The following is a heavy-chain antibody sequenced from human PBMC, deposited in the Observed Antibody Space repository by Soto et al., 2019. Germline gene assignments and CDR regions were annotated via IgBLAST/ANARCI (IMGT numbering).Heavy chain of an antibody. CDR1: GGSGGSFSCYY. Sequence: SETLSLTCAVYGGSGGSFSCYYGSWLREPPGKGLEWIGDINHSGSTNYNPSLKSRVTISVDTSKNQFSLKLSSVTAADTAVYYCARLEAAAGYYYYGMDVWGQGTTVTVSS. CDR2: INHSGST. CDR3: ARLEAAAGYYYYGMDV. J-gene: IGHJ6*02. D-gene: IGHD6-13*01. V-gene: IGHV4-34*01.